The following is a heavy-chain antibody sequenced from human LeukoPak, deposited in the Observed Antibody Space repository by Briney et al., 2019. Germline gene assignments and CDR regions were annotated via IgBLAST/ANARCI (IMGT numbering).Heavy chain of an antibody. CDR1: GFTFSDYY. J-gene: IGHJ4*02. V-gene: IGHV3-11*04. D-gene: IGHD7-27*01. CDR2: ISNSGTAI. CDR3: AKDFLGISGYFDY. Sequence: GGSLRLSCAASGFTFSDYYMSWIRQAPGKGLEWVSFISNSGTAIYYADSVKGRFTISRDNAKNSLYLQMNSLRAEDTAVYYCAKDFLGISGYFDYWGQGTLVTVSS.